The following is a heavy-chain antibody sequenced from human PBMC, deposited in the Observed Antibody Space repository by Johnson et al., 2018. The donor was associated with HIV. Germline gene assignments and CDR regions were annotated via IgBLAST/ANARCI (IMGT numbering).Heavy chain of an antibody. CDR1: GFNFSSYG. CDR3: ARDGDSSGPLHDAFDI. CDR2: IWYDGSNK. V-gene: IGHV3-33*01. D-gene: IGHD3-22*01. Sequence: QVQLVESGGGVVQPGRSLRLSCVASGFNFSSYGMHWVRQAPGKGLEWVAVIWYDGSNKYYAESVKGRFIISRDNSKNTLYLQMNSLRAEDTAVYYCARDGDSSGPLHDAFDIWGQGTMVTVSS. J-gene: IGHJ3*02.